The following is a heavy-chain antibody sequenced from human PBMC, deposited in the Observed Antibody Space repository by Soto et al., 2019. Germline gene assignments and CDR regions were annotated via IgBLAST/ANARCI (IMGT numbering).Heavy chain of an antibody. V-gene: IGHV3-11*01. CDR2: ISSSGSTI. J-gene: IGHJ6*02. Sequence: AGGSLRLSCAASGFTFSDYYMSWIRQAPGKGLEWVSYISSSGSTIYYADSVKGRFTISRDNAKNSLYLQMNSLRAEDTAVYYCARDIVATVGYYGMDVWGQGTTVTVSS. CDR1: GFTFSDYY. D-gene: IGHD5-12*01. CDR3: ARDIVATVGYYGMDV.